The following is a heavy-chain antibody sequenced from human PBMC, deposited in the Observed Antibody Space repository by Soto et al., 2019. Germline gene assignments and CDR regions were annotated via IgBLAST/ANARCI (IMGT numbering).Heavy chain of an antibody. D-gene: IGHD3-22*01. V-gene: IGHV1-3*01. Sequence: QVQLVQPGAEVKKPGASVKVSCKASGYTFTSYAMHWVRQAPGQRLEWMGWINAGNGNTKYSQKFQERVTITRDTSARTAYRELSSLRSEDTAVYYCVPGEGSGYYYWGQGTLFTVSS. J-gene: IGHJ4*02. CDR3: VPGEGSGYYY. CDR2: INAGNGNT. CDR1: GYTFTSYA.